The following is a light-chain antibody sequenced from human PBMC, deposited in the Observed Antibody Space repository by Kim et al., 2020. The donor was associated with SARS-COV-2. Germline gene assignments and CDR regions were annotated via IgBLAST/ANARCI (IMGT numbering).Light chain of an antibody. Sequence: SYELTQPPSVSVAPGKTARITCGGNNIGSKSVHCYQQEPGQAPVLVIYYESDRPSGIPERFSGSNPGNTATLTISRVEAGDEADYYCQVWDSSSENVVFGGGTQLTVL. CDR2: YES. CDR3: QVWDSSSENVV. J-gene: IGLJ2*01. CDR1: NIGSKS. V-gene: IGLV3-21*04.